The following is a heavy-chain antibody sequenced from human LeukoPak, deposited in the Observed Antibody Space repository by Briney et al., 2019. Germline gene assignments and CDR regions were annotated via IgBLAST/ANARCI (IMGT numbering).Heavy chain of an antibody. CDR1: GYTFTGYY. J-gene: IGHJ5*02. V-gene: IGHV1-2*02. CDR3: ARDHGPSGWSNWFDP. Sequence: ASVKVSCKASGYTFTGYYMHWVRQAPGQGLEWMGWINPNSGGTNYAQKFQGRVTMTTDTSTSTAYMELRSLRSDDTAVYYCARDHGPSGWSNWFDPWGQGTLVTVSS. CDR2: INPNSGGT. D-gene: IGHD6-19*01.